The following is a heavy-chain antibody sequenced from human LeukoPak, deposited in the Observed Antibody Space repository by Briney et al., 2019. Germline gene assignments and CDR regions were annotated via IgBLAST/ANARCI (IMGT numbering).Heavy chain of an antibody. D-gene: IGHD5-18*01. CDR2: INPNSGGT. Sequence: ASVKVSCKASGYTFTGYYMHWVRQAPGQGLEWMGWINPNSGGTNYAQKFQGRVTMTRDTSISTAYMELSRLRSDDTAVYYCARSRMIQLWFRGPNWFDPWGQGTLVTVSS. J-gene: IGHJ5*02. CDR1: GYTFTGYY. V-gene: IGHV1-2*02. CDR3: ARSRMIQLWFRGPNWFDP.